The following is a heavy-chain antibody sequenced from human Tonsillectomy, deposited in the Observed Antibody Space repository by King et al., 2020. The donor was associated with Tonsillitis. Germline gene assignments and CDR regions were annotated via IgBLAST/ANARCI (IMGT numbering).Heavy chain of an antibody. CDR2: MNPSNGDT. J-gene: IGHJ1*01. V-gene: IGHV1-18*01. CDR3: AAVSIAMYYDFWSDLEYFQH. CDR1: GYSFTSYG. Sequence: VQLVQSGGEVKKPGASVKVSCKASGYSFTSYGISWARQAPGQGLEWMGWMNPSNGDTNYAQNLQGRVTMTTDTPTSTAYMELRSLRSDDTAMYYCAAVSIAMYYDFWSDLEYFQHWGQGTLVTVSS. D-gene: IGHD3-3*01.